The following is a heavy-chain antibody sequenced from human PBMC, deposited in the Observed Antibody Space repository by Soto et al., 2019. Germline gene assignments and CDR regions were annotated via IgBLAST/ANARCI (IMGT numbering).Heavy chain of an antibody. CDR2: INPDGSAK. J-gene: IGHJ4*02. CDR3: ARGPF. D-gene: IGHD3-3*02. Sequence: EVQMVASGGGVVQPGGSLRLSCAASGFTFSDQWMSWVRQAPGKGLEWVANINPDGSAKSHVDSVEGRFTISRDNAKNSLYLQMNTLRVEDTAVYYCARGPFWGQETLVTVSS. CDR1: GFTFSDQW. V-gene: IGHV3-7*01.